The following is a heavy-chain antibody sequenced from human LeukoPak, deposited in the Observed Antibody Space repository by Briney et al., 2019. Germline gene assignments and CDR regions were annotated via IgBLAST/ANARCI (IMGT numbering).Heavy chain of an antibody. CDR3: ASSYDSSGSVLFDY. Sequence: PSETLSLTCTVSGGSISSGSYYWSWIRQPPGTGLEWIGRIYTSGSTNYNPSLKSRVTISVDTSKNQFSLKLSSVTAADTAVYYCASSYDSSGSVLFDYWGQGTLVTVSS. V-gene: IGHV4-61*02. CDR2: IYTSGST. D-gene: IGHD3-22*01. J-gene: IGHJ4*02. CDR1: GGSISSGSYY.